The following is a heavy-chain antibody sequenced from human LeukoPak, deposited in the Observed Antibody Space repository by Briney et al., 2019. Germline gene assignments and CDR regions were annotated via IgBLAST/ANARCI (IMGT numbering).Heavy chain of an antibody. J-gene: IGHJ4*02. CDR1: GFTFSSYS. Sequence: PGGSLRLSCAASGFTFSSYSMNWVRQAPGKGLEWVSSISSSSSYIYYADSVKGRFTISRDNAKNSLYLQMNSLRAEDTAVYYCARDIRHAVLPPYFDYWGQGTLVTVSS. CDR3: ARDIRHAVLPPYFDY. D-gene: IGHD1-26*01. CDR2: ISSSSSYI. V-gene: IGHV3-21*01.